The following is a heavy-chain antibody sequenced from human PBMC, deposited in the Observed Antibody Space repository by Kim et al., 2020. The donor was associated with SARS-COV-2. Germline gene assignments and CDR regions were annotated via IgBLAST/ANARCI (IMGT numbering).Heavy chain of an antibody. CDR2: ISAYNGNT. V-gene: IGHV1-18*01. CDR1: GYTFTSYG. Sequence: ASVKVSCKASGYTFTSYGISWVRQAPGQGLEWMGWISAYNGNTNYAQKLQGRVTMTTDTSTSTAYMELRSLRSDDTAVYYSAAPIYDFWSGYYAGEYYGMDVWGQGTTVTVSS. D-gene: IGHD3-3*01. J-gene: IGHJ6*02. CDR3: AAPIYDFWSGYYAGEYYGMDV.